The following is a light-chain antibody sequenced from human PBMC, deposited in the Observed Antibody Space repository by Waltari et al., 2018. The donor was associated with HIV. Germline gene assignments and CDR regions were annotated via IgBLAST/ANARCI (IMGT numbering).Light chain of an antibody. J-gene: IGLJ2*01. CDR2: GVN. Sequence: QSALTQPPSASGSPGQSVTISCTGTSSDVGGYNYVYWYQQHPGKAPKLMIYGVNKRPSGVPDRFSGSKSGNTASLTVSGLQAEDEAEYYCSSYAGSNNVVFGGGTKLTVL. V-gene: IGLV2-8*01. CDR1: SSDVGGYNY. CDR3: SSYAGSNNVV.